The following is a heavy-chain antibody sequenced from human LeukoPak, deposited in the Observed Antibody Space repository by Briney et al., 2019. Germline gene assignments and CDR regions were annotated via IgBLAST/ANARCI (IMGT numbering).Heavy chain of an antibody. CDR1: GGSISSYY. CDR2: IYYSGST. Sequence: SETLSLTCTVSGGSISSYYWSWIRQPPGKGLEWIGYIYYSGSTNYNPSLKSRVTISVDTSKNQFSLKLSSVTAADTAVYYCARVVVVVAANSFDPWGQGTLVTVSS. CDR3: ARVVVVVAANSFDP. J-gene: IGHJ5*02. V-gene: IGHV4-59*01. D-gene: IGHD2-15*01.